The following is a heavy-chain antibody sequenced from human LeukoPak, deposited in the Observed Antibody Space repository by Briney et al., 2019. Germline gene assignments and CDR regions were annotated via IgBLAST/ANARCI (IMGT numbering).Heavy chain of an antibody. Sequence: GGSLRLSCVASGFVFNNYGMAWVRQAPGKGRQWVATISGAGDASYYADSVKGRLTTSRDNSRDNSNNTLYLQMHRLRAEDTAVYYCAKDRSYYYDSSGPTGFDYWGQGTLVTVSS. CDR3: AKDRSYYYDSSGPTGFDY. V-gene: IGHV3-23*01. CDR1: GFVFNNYG. D-gene: IGHD3-22*01. CDR2: ISGAGDAS. J-gene: IGHJ4*02.